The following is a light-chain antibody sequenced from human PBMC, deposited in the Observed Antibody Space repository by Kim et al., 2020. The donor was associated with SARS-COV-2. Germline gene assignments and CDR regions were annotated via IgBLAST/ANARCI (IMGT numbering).Light chain of an antibody. V-gene: IGKV4-1*01. Sequence: ATLNSKSSQTVLNNSNKKNYLAWYQQKPGQAPKLLIYWASIRESGVSDRFSGSGSETDFTLTISSLQAEDVAVYYCQQYYSTPPSFGQGTKLEI. CDR2: WAS. CDR3: QQYYSTPPS. J-gene: IGKJ2*03. CDR1: QTVLNNSNKKNY.